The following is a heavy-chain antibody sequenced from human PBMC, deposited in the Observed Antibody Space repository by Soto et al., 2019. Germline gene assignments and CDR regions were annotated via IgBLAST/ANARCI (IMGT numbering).Heavy chain of an antibody. Sequence: GASVKVSCKASGYTFTIYYMHWVRQAPGQGLEWMGIINPIFGTADYAQKFQGRVTITADESTSTAYMELSSLRSEDTAVYYCARWGYDSSGYDNHPRPPPRPLSFDIWGQGTMVTVSS. V-gene: IGHV1-69*13. CDR1: GYTFTIYY. J-gene: IGHJ3*02. CDR2: INPIFGTA. CDR3: ARWGYDSSGYDNHPRPPPRPLSFDI. D-gene: IGHD3-22*01.